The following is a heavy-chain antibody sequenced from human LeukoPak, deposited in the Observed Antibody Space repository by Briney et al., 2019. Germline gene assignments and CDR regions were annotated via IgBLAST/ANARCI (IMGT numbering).Heavy chain of an antibody. CDR2: IYPGDSDT. Sequence: GESLKISCKGSGYSFTNYSIGWVRKMPGKRLEWMGIIYPGDSDTRYITSFQCQVTISDNTSISTAYLQWSSLKASDTAMYYCARRVDSYLFFDYWGQGTLVTVSS. CDR3: ARRVDSYLFFDY. CDR1: GYSFTNYS. V-gene: IGHV5-51*01. J-gene: IGHJ4*02. D-gene: IGHD4-11*01.